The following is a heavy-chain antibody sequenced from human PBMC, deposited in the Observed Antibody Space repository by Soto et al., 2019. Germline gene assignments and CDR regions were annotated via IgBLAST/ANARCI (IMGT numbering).Heavy chain of an antibody. CDR2: ISFNGLSQ. J-gene: IGHJ3*01. Sequence: QEILVESGGGVVQSGTSLRLSCAASGFTFSSFAMHWVRQAPGKVLEWVSVISFNGLSQFYADSVRGRVTVSRDNSKNTLYLQLDSLRPDDTAVYSCARGGRGLRGAFDVWGQGTEVSVS. D-gene: IGHD3-16*01. CDR1: GFTFSSFA. CDR3: ARGGRGLRGAFDV. V-gene: IGHV3-30*01.